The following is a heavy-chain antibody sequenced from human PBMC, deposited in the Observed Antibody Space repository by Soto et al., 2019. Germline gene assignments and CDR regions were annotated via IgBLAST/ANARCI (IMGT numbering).Heavy chain of an antibody. CDR3: ARESHDILTGPPWVWYFDL. CDR1: GGSFSGYY. D-gene: IGHD3-9*01. V-gene: IGHV4-34*01. Sequence: QVQLQQWGAGPLRPLETLSLTCGVSGGSFSGYYWAWIRQSPGKGLEWIGEINDRGSINYNPSLKIRVSISVDTSKNHYSLNRRSVTAADTAVYYCARESHDILTGPPWVWYFDLWGRGTLVTVSS. CDR2: INDRGSI. J-gene: IGHJ2*01.